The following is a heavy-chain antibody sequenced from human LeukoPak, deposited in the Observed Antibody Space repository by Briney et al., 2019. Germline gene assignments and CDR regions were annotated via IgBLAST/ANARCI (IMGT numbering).Heavy chain of an antibody. J-gene: IGHJ6*02. V-gene: IGHV1-2*02. CDR2: INPNSWGT. D-gene: IGHD3-22*01. CDR3: ARDYDSSGNYGMAV. CDR1: GYTFTYYY. Sequence: ASVKVSCKASGYTFTYYYMHWVRQAPGQGLDWMGWINPNSWGTNYAQKFQGRVTMTRDTSIRTAYMELRRLRSDDTAVYYCARDYDSSGNYGMAVWGQGTTVTVSS.